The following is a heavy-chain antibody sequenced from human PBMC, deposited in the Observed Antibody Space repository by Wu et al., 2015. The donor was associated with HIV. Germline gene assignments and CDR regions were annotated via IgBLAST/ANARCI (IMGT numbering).Heavy chain of an antibody. D-gene: IGHD3-9*01. Sequence: QVQLVAVWGEVRSLGLTEGLLQGFWIHLTDYYIHWVRQAPGQGLEWMGWISPDSGGTNFAQKFRDRVTMTRDTSLSTASMALSRLRSGDTAIYYCARAVVGRFFDWLPHLDYWGQGTLVTVSS. CDR3: ARAVVGRFFDWLPHLDY. CDR2: ISPDSGGT. J-gene: IGHJ4*02. V-gene: IGHV1-2*02. CDR1: IHLTDYY.